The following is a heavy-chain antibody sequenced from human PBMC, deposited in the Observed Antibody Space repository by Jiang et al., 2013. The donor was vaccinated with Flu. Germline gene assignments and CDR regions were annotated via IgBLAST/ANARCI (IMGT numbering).Heavy chain of an antibody. J-gene: IGHJ3*01. CDR2: IYYSGST. Sequence: PGLVKPSETLSLTCSVSGGSISNYYWSWIRQPPGKGLEWMGYIYYSGSTKYNPALKSRVTIAVDTSKNQFSLRLSSVTAADTAVYYCAKRAPGLYYYDSSGYSLWGQGTMVTVSS. CDR1: GGSISNYY. D-gene: IGHD3-22*01. V-gene: IGHV4-59*01. CDR3: AKRAPGLYYYDSSGYSL.